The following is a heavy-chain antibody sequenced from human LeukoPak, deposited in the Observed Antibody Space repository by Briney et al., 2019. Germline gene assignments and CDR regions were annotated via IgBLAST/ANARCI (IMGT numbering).Heavy chain of an antibody. CDR2: INPNSGGT. CDR1: GYTFTGYY. V-gene: IGHV1-2*02. D-gene: IGHD3-9*01. Sequence: GASVKVSCKASGYTFTGYYMHWVRQAPGQGLEWMGWINPNSGGTNYAQKFQGRVTMTRDTSISTAYMELSRLRSDDTAVYYCARDHYDILTGYYNVGYWGQGTLVTVSS. J-gene: IGHJ4*02. CDR3: ARDHYDILTGYYNVGY.